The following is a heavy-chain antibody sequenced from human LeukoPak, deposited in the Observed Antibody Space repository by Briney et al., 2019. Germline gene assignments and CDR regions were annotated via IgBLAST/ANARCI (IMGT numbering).Heavy chain of an antibody. J-gene: IGHJ4*02. CDR2: IYYSGST. CDR3: ARGGYSSGYHG. Sequence: SETPSLICTVSGGSISSDYWSWIRQPPGKGLEWIGYIYYSGSTNYNPSLKSRVTISVDTSKNQFSLKLSSVTAADTAVYYCARGGYSSGYHGWGQGTLVTVSS. CDR1: GGSISSDY. V-gene: IGHV4-59*01. D-gene: IGHD3-22*01.